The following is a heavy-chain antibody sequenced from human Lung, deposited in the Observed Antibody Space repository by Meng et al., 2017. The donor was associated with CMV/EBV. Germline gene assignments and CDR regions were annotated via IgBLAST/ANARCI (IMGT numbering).Heavy chain of an antibody. CDR3: IWNDLGDY. CDR2: IKSKTDGETA. V-gene: IGHV3-15*01. CDR1: GFTFSNAW. Sequence: VELVGCGGDPVKPGGSLRLSCAGSGFTFSNAWMSWVRQAPGKGLEWVGRIKSKTDGETADYNAPVKGRFTISRDDSKNTLYLQMNSLKTEDTAIYYCIWNDLGDYWGQGTLVTVSS. D-gene: IGHD1-1*01. J-gene: IGHJ4*02.